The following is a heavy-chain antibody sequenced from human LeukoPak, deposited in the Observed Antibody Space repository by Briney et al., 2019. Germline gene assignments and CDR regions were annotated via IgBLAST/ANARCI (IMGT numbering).Heavy chain of an antibody. J-gene: IGHJ4*02. CDR3: ARVPSSISSTAIIFYYFDY. CDR1: GFTFSDYY. V-gene: IGHV3-11*06. Sequence: GGSLRLSCAASGFTFSDYYMSWNRQAPGKGLEWVSYISSSSSYTNYADSVKGRFAISRDNAKNSLYLQMNSLRAEDTAVYYCARVPSSISSTAIIFYYFDYWGQGTLVTVSS. D-gene: IGHD2-21*02. CDR2: ISSSSSYT.